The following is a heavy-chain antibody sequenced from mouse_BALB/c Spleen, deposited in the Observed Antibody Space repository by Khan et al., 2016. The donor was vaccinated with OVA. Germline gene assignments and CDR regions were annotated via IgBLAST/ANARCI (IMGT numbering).Heavy chain of an antibody. V-gene: IGHV3-2*02. Sequence: VQLKESGPGLVKPSQSLSLTCTVTGYSITSEYAWNWIRQFPGNKLEWMGYINYSGNTRYNPSLKSRISITRDTSKNQFFLQLNSVTTEDTATYYCTIWGYYDYGPFPYWGQGTLVTVSA. J-gene: IGHJ3*01. CDR3: TIWGYYDYGPFPY. CDR1: GYSITSEYA. CDR2: INYSGNT. D-gene: IGHD2-4*01.